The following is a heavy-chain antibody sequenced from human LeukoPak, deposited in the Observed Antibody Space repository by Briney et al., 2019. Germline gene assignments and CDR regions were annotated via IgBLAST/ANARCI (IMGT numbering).Heavy chain of an antibody. J-gene: IGHJ4*02. CDR2: IRYDGSNK. V-gene: IGHV3-30*02. CDR1: GFTFSSYG. CDR3: AKDYAYGDYYFDY. D-gene: IGHD4-17*01. Sequence: AGGSLRLSCAASGFTFSSYGMHWVRQAPGKGLEWVAFIRYDGSNKYYADSVKGRFTISRDNSKNTLYLQMNSLRAEGTAVYYCAKDYAYGDYYFDYWGQGTLVTVSS.